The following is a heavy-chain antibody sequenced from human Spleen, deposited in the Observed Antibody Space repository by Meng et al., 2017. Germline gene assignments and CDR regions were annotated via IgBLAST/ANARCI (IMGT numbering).Heavy chain of an antibody. CDR2: IYYSGST. J-gene: IGHJ5*02. CDR1: CGSIRSGGYY. D-gene: IGHD6-13*01. V-gene: IGHV4-31*03. CDR3: AREGRYSRLNWFDP. Sequence: QWQRQESDPGQLQPSQTLSLTCPVSCGSIRSGGYYWSWIRQHPGKGLEWIGYIYYSGSTYYNPSLKSRVTISVDTSKNQFSLKLSSVTAADTAVYYCAREGRYSRLNWFDPWGQGTLVTVSS.